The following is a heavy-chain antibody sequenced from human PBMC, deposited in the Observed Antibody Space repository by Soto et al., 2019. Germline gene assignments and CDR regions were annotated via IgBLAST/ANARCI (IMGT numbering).Heavy chain of an antibody. V-gene: IGHV1-18*01. D-gene: IGHD3-22*01. CDR3: AREPVDYYDSSGPFGY. CDR1: GYTFTGYG. Sequence: ASVKVSCKASGYTFTGYGISWVRQAPGQGLEWMGWISAYNGNTNYAQKLQGRVTMTTDTSTSTAYMELRSLRSDDTAVYYCAREPVDYYDSSGPFGYWGQGTLVTVSS. J-gene: IGHJ4*02. CDR2: ISAYNGNT.